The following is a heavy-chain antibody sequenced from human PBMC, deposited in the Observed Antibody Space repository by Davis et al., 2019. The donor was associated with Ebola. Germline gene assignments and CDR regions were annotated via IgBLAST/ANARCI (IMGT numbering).Heavy chain of an antibody. J-gene: IGHJ3*02. Sequence: GESLKISCAASGFTFSSYSMNWVRQAPGKGLEWVSSISSSSSYIYYADSVKGRFTISRDNAKNSLYLQMNSLRAEDTAVYYCAIIVPAAIVDAFDIWGQGTMVTVSS. V-gene: IGHV3-21*01. D-gene: IGHD2-2*01. CDR1: GFTFSSYS. CDR2: ISSSSSYI. CDR3: AIIVPAAIVDAFDI.